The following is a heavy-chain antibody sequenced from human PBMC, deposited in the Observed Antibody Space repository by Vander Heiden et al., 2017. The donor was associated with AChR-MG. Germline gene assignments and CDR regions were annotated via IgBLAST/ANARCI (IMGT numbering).Heavy chain of an antibody. J-gene: IGHJ6*02. D-gene: IGHD3-3*01. CDR3: ARGSHYDFWSGYQPSYYGMDV. CDR1: GGPFSSHA. V-gene: IGHV1-69*06. CDR2: IIPIFGTA. Sequence: QVQRVQSGAAVKKPGSSVQVPCKASGGPFSSHAISWVRQAPGQGLEWMGGIIPIFGTANYAQKFQGRVTITADKSTSTAYMELSSLRSEDTAVYYCARGSHYDFWSGYQPSYYGMDVWGQGTTVTVSS.